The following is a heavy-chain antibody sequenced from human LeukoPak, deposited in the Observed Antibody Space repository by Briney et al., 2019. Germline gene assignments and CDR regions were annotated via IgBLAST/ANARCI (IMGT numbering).Heavy chain of an antibody. V-gene: IGHV4-30-2*01. CDR2: IYHSGST. J-gene: IGHJ6*04. CDR1: GGSISSGGYS. CDR3: ARAAGSLYYYYGMDV. Sequence: PSETLSLTCTVSGGSISSGGYSWSWIRQPPGKGLEWIGYIYHSGSTYYNPSLKSRVTISVDRSKNQFSLKLSSVTAADTAVYYCARAAGSLYYYYGMDVWGKGTTVTVSS.